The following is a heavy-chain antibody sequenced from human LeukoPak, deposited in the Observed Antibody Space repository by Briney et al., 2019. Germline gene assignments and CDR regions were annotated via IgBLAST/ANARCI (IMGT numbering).Heavy chain of an antibody. CDR2: IYYSGST. Sequence: SETLSLTCTVSGGSISSYYWNWIRQPPGKGLEWIGYIYYSGSTNYNPSLKSRVTISVDTSKNQFSLKLSSVTAADTAVYYCASWPQYYYDSSGYPLGDAFDIWGQGTMVTVSS. CDR1: GGSISSYY. CDR3: ASWPQYYYDSSGYPLGDAFDI. V-gene: IGHV4-59*01. J-gene: IGHJ3*02. D-gene: IGHD3-22*01.